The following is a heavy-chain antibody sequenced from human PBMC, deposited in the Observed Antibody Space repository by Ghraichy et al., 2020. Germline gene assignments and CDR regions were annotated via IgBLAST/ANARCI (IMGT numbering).Heavy chain of an antibody. D-gene: IGHD2-2*01. CDR3: TTRVVPAARPIAVAGLFDY. CDR2: IKSKTDGETT. V-gene: IGHV3-15*01. CDR1: GFTFSNAW. J-gene: IGHJ4*02. Sequence: GGSLRLSCAASGFTFSNAWMSWVRQAPGKGLEWVGRIKSKTDGETTDYAAPVKGRFTISRDDSKNTLYLQMNSLKTEDTAVYYCTTRVVPAARPIAVAGLFDYWGQGTLVTVSS.